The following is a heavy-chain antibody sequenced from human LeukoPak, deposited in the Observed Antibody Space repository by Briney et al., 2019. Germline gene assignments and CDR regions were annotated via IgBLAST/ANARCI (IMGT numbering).Heavy chain of an antibody. CDR3: AKGAAAGTFGWFDP. D-gene: IGHD6-13*01. J-gene: IGHJ5*02. Sequence: GGSLRLSCAASGFTFDDYAMHWVRQAPGKGLEWVSGISWNSGSIGYADSVKGLFTISRDNAKNSLYLQMNSLRAEDTALYYCAKGAAAGTFGWFDPWGQGTLVTVSS. V-gene: IGHV3-9*01. CDR2: ISWNSGSI. CDR1: GFTFDDYA.